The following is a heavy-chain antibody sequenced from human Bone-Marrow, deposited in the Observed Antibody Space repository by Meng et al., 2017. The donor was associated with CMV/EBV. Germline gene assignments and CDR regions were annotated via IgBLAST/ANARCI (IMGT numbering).Heavy chain of an antibody. V-gene: IGHV3-30*12. CDR3: ARVLRGYYDFWSGYYTAYGMDV. CDR2: ISYDGSNK. D-gene: IGHD3-3*01. J-gene: IGHJ6*02. Sequence: GESLKISCAASGFTFSSYGMHWVRQAPGKGLEWVAVISYDGSNKYYADSVKGRFTISRDNAKNTLYLQMNSLRAEDTAVYYCARVLRGYYDFWSGYYTAYGMDVWGQGTTVTVSS. CDR1: GFTFSSYG.